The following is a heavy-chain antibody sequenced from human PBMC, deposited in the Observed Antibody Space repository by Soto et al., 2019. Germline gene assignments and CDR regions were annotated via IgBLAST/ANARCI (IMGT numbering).Heavy chain of an antibody. CDR3: TTDRRELRKFDF. CDR2: LKSNADGGTT. J-gene: IGHJ4*02. V-gene: IGHV3-15*01. D-gene: IGHD1-7*01. CDR1: GFTLNNAW. Sequence: GGSLRLSCAASGFTLNNAWMSWVRQTPGKGLEWVGRLKSNADGGTTDYAAPVKGRFTISRDDSKNTLYLQMNSLKIEDTAVYYCTTDRRELRKFDFWGQGTLVTVSS.